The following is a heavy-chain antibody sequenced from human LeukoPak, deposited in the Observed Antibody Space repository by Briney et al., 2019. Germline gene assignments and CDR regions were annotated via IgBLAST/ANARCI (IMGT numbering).Heavy chain of an antibody. J-gene: IGHJ5*02. CDR3: ARDLDYSKYWFDP. V-gene: IGHV4-34*01. Sequence: SETLSLTCAVYGGSFSGYYWSWIRQPPGEGLEWIGEINHSGSTNYNPSLKSRVTISVDTSKNQFSLKLSSVTAADTAVYYCARDLDYSKYWFDPWGQGTLVTVSS. CDR2: INHSGST. CDR1: GGSFSGYY. D-gene: IGHD4-11*01.